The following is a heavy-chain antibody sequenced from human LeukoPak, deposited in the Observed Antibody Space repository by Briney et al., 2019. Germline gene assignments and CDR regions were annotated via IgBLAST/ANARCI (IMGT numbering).Heavy chain of an antibody. CDR2: ISNSGNTK. V-gene: IGHV3-48*04. D-gene: IGHD5-24*01. Sequence: GGSLRLSCAASGFTFSSYSMNWVRQAPGKGLEWLSYISNSGNTKSYADSVKGRFTISRDNAKNSVFLQMNSLSAEDTAVYYCASRWPTPGDFDYWGQGTLVTVSS. J-gene: IGHJ4*02. CDR3: ASRWPTPGDFDY. CDR1: GFTFSSYS.